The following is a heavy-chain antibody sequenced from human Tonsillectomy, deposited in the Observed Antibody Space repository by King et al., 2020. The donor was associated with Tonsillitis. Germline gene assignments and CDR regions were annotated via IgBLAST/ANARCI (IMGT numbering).Heavy chain of an antibody. Sequence: VQLVESGGGLVQPGGSLRLSCAASGFTFSSYAMHWVRQAPGKGLEYVSAITSNGGSTYYANSVKGRFTISRDNSKNTLYLQMGSLRAEDMAVYYCATQGPPGFDYWGQGTLVTVSS. CDR2: ITSNGGST. V-gene: IGHV3-64*01. J-gene: IGHJ4*02. CDR3: ATQGPPGFDY. CDR1: GFTFSSYA.